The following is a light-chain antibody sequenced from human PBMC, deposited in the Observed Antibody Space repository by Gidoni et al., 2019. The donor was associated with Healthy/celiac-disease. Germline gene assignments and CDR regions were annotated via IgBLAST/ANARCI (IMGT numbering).Light chain of an antibody. CDR1: QDISNY. J-gene: IGKJ5*01. CDR3: QQYDNLPIT. CDR2: DAS. Sequence: DIQMTQSPSSLSASVGDRVTITCQASQDISNYLNWYQQKPGKAPKLLIYDASNLETGVPSMFSGSGSGTDFTFTISSLQPEDIATYYCQQYDNLPITFXQXTRLEIK. V-gene: IGKV1-33*01.